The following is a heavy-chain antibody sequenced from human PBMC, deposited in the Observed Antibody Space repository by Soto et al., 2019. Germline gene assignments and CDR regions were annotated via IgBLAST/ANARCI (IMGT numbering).Heavy chain of an antibody. CDR3: ARAVVAATATSYYYYDMDV. CDR2: INPSGGST. J-gene: IGHJ6*02. CDR1: GYTFTTYY. V-gene: IGHV1-46*01. Sequence: ASVKVSCKASGYTFTTYYMHWVRQAPGQGLEWMGIINPSGGSTSYAQKFQGRVTMTRDTSTSTVYMELSSLRSEDTAVYYCARAVVAATATSYYYYDMDVRGQRTTVTVSS. D-gene: IGHD2-15*01.